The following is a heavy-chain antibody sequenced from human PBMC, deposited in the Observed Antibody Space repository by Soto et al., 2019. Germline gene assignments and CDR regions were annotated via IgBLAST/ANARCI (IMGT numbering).Heavy chain of an antibody. Sequence: QVQLVQSGAEVKKPGSSVKVSCTASGGTFSSYAISWVRQAPGQGLEWMGGIIPILGSAKYAQKFQDRVTITADESTSTTYMELSSLRSEDAAVYYCASRERVDAFDIWGQGTMVTVSS. J-gene: IGHJ3*02. V-gene: IGHV1-69*01. CDR2: IIPILGSA. CDR1: GGTFSSYA. CDR3: ASRERVDAFDI. D-gene: IGHD1-26*01.